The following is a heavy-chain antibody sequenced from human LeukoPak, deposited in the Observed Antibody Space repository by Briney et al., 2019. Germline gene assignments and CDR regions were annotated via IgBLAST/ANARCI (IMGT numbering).Heavy chain of an antibody. CDR1: GGSFSGYY. CDR2: INHSGST. D-gene: IGHD3-22*01. V-gene: IGHV4-34*01. CDR3: ARGRNYYDSSSPLRYYYYMDV. J-gene: IGHJ6*03. Sequence: PSETLSLTCAVYGGSFSGYYWSWIRQPPGKGLEWIGEINHSGSTNYNPSLKSRVTISVDTSKNKFSLKLSSLTAADTAVYYCARGRNYYDSSSPLRYYYYMDVWGKGTTVTVSS.